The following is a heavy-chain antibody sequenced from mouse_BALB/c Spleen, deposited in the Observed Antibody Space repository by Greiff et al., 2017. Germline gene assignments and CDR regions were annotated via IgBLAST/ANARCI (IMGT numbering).Heavy chain of an antibody. D-gene: IGHD2-1*01. Sequence: VQLKESGPELVKPGASVKVSCKASGYAFTSYNMYWVKQSHGKSLEWIGYIDPYNGGTSYNQKFKGKATLTVDKSSSTAYMHLNSLTSEDSAVYYCARSHYGNYAWFAYWGQGTLVTVSA. CDR2: IDPYNGGT. J-gene: IGHJ3*01. CDR3: ARSHYGNYAWFAY. CDR1: GYAFTSYN. V-gene: IGHV1S135*01.